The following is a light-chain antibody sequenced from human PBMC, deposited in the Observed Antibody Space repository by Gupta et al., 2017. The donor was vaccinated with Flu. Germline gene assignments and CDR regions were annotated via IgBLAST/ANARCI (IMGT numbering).Light chain of an antibody. J-gene: IGLJ3*02. CDR3: KVYESRSGYYWV. CDR1: NSGNNN. Sequence: KTSSIACGSDNSGNNNVHWYQQRPGKAPVLFIYDDSDRPSGIPERFSGSNSGNTATLTVSGVEAGDEADYYCKVYESRSGYYWVFGGGTKLTVL. V-gene: IGLV3-21*01. CDR2: DDS.